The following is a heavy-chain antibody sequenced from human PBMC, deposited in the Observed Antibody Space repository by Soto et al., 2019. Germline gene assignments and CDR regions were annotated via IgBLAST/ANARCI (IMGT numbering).Heavy chain of an antibody. CDR3: ARGLHYYDGSGYYFP. J-gene: IGHJ4*02. Sequence: GGSLRLSCAASGFTFSSYSMNWVRQAPGKGLEWVSSISSSSSYIYYADSVKGRFTISRDNAKNSLYLQMNSLRAEDTAVYYCARGLHYYDGSGYYFPWGQGTLVTVSS. V-gene: IGHV3-21*01. D-gene: IGHD3-22*01. CDR2: ISSSSSYI. CDR1: GFTFSSYS.